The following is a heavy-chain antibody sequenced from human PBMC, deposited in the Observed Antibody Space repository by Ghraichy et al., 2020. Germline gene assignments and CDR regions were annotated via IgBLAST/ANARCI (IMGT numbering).Heavy chain of an antibody. CDR1: GYSISSGYY. CDR2: IYHSGST. J-gene: IGHJ3*02. D-gene: IGHD3-16*02. V-gene: IGHV4-38-2*02. Sequence: SETLSLTCAVSGYSISSGYYWGWIRQPPGKGLEWIGSIYHSGSTYYNPSLKSRVTISVDTSKNQFSLKLSSVTAADTAVYYCARDYDYVWGSYRENAFDIWGQGTMVTVSS. CDR3: ARDYDYVWGSYRENAFDI.